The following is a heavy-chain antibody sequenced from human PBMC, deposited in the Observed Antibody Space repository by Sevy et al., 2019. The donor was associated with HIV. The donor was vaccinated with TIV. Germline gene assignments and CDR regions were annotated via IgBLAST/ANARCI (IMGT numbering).Heavy chain of an antibody. CDR2: IDPRGST. Sequence: ASVKVSCKASGYTFTTYYIHWVRQAPGQGLEWMGLIDPRGSTRYAQKFPGRVSMPGDTSTTTLYMELSSLTSADTAGYYCARDRDLSGSYLEYYYYAMDVWGQGTTVTVSS. V-gene: IGHV1-46*01. CDR1: GYTFTTYY. CDR3: ARDRDLSGSYLEYYYYAMDV. D-gene: IGHD1-26*01. J-gene: IGHJ6*02.